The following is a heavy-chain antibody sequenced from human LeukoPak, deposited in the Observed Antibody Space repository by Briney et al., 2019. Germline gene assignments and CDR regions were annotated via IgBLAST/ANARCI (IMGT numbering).Heavy chain of an antibody. V-gene: IGHV4-38-2*02. CDR2: TYTNGRT. CDR1: GGSFGDDQY. Sequence: SETLSLTCTVSGGSFGDDQYWGWFRQAPGKGLEWIGSTYTNGRTFYNPSLASRLTTSVDTSTNQISLRLTSATVADTAVFYCGAGKDVLSRPVRAFYILGQR. D-gene: IGHD1-14*01. CDR3: GAGKDVLSRPVRAFYI. J-gene: IGHJ3*02.